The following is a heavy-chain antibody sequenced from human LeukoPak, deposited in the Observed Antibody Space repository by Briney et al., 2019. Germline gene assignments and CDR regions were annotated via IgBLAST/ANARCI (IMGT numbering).Heavy chain of an antibody. CDR3: ARTSGVDYCSSTSCYYDY. D-gene: IGHD2-2*01. J-gene: IGHJ4*02. Sequence: PSETLSLACAVYGGSFSGYYWSWIRQPPGKGLEWIGEINHSGGTNYNPSLKSRVTISVDTSKNQFSLKLSSVTAADTAVYYCARTSGVDYCSSTSCYYDYWGQGTLVTVSS. CDR1: GGSFSGYY. CDR2: INHSGGT. V-gene: IGHV4-34*01.